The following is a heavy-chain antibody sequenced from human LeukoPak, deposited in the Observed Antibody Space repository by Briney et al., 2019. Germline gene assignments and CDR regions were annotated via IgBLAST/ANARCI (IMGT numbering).Heavy chain of an antibody. V-gene: IGHV3-23*01. J-gene: IGHJ4*02. Sequence: GGSLRLSCAASGFTFSNYAMSWVRQAPGKGLKWVSALSGGGGSTFYADSVKGRFTISRDNSKNMVYLQMESLRAEDTAVYFCAKDYANFESWGQGTLVTVSS. CDR3: AKDYANFES. CDR1: GFTFSNYA. D-gene: IGHD3-16*01. CDR2: LSGGGGST.